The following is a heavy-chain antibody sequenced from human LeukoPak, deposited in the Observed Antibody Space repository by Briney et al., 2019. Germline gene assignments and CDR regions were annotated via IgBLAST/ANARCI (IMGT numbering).Heavy chain of an antibody. CDR3: ATAIVVLVAATNYYGMDV. V-gene: IGHV1-18*01. CDR1: GYTFTSYG. Sequence: ASVKVSCKASGYTFTSYGISWVRQAPGHGLEWMGWISAYNGNTNYAQKLQGRVTMTTDTSTSTAYMELRSLRSDDTAVYYCATAIVVLVAATNYYGMDVWGQGTTVTVSS. D-gene: IGHD2-15*01. J-gene: IGHJ6*02. CDR2: ISAYNGNT.